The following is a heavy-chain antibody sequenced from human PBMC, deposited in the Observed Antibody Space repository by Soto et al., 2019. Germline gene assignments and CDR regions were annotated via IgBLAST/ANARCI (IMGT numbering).Heavy chain of an antibody. V-gene: IGHV3-15*01. CDR2: IQRKNDGGKA. CDR1: GFTFSNVY. CDR3: AIWMQSSSWFDY. Sequence: EVQLVESGGGLVKTGESLRLSCVASGFTFSNVYMSWVRQAPGKGLEWIGRIQRKNDGGKAAYAASVKVRFTISRDDSKTTLYLQMNNLKPEDTAVYYCAIWMQSSSWFDYWGQGTLVIVSS. D-gene: IGHD6-19*01. J-gene: IGHJ4*02.